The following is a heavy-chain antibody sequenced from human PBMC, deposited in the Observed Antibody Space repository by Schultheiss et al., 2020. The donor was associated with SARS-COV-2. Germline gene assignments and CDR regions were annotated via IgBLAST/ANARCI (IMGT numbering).Heavy chain of an antibody. CDR2: ISSGSNYI. V-gene: IGHV3-21*01. Sequence: GESLKISCAASGFTFSIYTMNWVRQAPGKGLEWVSSISSGSNYIYYGDSMKGRFTISRDDAKKSLYLQMNSLRAEDTAVYYCARVLGYSISPVGAFDIWGQGTMVTVSS. CDR3: ARVLGYSISPVGAFDI. D-gene: IGHD6-13*01. CDR1: GFTFSIYT. J-gene: IGHJ3*02.